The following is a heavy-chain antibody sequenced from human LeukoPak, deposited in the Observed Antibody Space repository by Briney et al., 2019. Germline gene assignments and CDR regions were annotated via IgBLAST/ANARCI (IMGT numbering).Heavy chain of an antibody. Sequence: PGRSLRLSCAASGFTFSSYAMHWVRQAPGKGLEWVSGISWNSGRIGYADSVKGRFTISRDKAKNSLYLQMNSLRAEDTALYYCAKDPYSSGYYYLDYWGKGTLVTASS. CDR2: ISWNSGRI. J-gene: IGHJ4*02. V-gene: IGHV3-9*01. CDR1: GFTFSSYA. CDR3: AKDPYSSGYYYLDY. D-gene: IGHD3-22*01.